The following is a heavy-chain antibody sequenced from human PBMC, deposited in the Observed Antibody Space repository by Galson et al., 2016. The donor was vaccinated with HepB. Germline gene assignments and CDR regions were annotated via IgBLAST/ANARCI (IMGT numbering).Heavy chain of an antibody. D-gene: IGHD3-22*01. J-gene: IGHJ3*01. CDR3: VRGRYNSRWRTIERGVFDL. CDR1: GFTFSSYD. V-gene: IGHV3-33*07. Sequence: SLRLSCAASGFTFSSYDMYWVRQAPGKGLEWVAVTWHDGSNKYYVESVKGRLTISRDNSKNTLYLQMNGLRAEDTAVYYCVRGRYNSRWRTIERGVFDLWGQGTMVTVSS. CDR2: TWHDGSNK.